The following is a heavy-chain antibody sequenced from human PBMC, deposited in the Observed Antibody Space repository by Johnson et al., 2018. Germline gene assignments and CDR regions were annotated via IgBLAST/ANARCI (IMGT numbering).Heavy chain of an antibody. CDR3: ARGATYYDSSGYLGFQH. CDR2: ITETGGST. J-gene: IGHJ1*01. D-gene: IGHD3-22*01. Sequence: VQLVESGGGVVQPGGSLKLSCVASGFTFSSYVMSWVRQVPDKGLEWVSTITETGGSTYYADSVRGRFTISRENAKNSLYLQMNSLRAGDTAVYYCARGATYYDSSGYLGFQHWGQGTLVTVS. CDR1: GFTFSSYV. V-gene: IGHV3-23*04.